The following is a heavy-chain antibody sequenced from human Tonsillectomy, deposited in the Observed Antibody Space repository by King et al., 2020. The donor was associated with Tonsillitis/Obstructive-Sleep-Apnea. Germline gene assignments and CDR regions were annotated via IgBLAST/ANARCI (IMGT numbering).Heavy chain of an antibody. CDR1: GFTFSSYG. Sequence: VQLVESGGGVVQPGRSLRLSCAASGFTFSSYGMHWVRQAPDKGLEWVAVIWYDGSNKYYADSVKGRFTIARDNSKNTLFLQMNSLRAEDTAVYYCAGGDCNNTSCYLFDYWGQGTLVPVSS. CDR3: AGGDCNNTSCYLFDY. D-gene: IGHD2-2*01. J-gene: IGHJ4*02. V-gene: IGHV3-33*01. CDR2: IWYDGSNK.